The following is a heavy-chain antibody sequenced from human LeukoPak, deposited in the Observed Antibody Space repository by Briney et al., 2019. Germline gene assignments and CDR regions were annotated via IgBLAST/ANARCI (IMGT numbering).Heavy chain of an antibody. D-gene: IGHD6-19*01. CDR1: GGSISSTIYY. Sequence: AETLSLTCTVSGGSISSTIYYWGWIRQPPGKGLEWIGSIYYRGSTYYNPSLKSRVAISVDTSKNQFSLKLSSVTAADTAVYYCARDSRSGWGNWFDPWGQGTLVTVSS. V-gene: IGHV4-39*07. CDR2: IYYRGST. CDR3: ARDSRSGWGNWFDP. J-gene: IGHJ5*02.